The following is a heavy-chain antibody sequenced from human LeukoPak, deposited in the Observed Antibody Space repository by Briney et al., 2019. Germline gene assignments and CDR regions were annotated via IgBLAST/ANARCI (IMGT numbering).Heavy chain of an antibody. CDR1: GYTFTSYG. V-gene: IGHV1-18*01. D-gene: IGHD6-13*01. CDR2: ISAYNGNT. Sequence: ASVKVSCKASGYTFTSYGISWVRQAPGQGLEWMGWISAYNGNTNYAQKLQGRVTMTTDTSTSTAYMELGSLRSDDTAVYYCARTPPRLAAAGTCWFDPWGQGTLVTVSS. CDR3: ARTPPRLAAAGTCWFDP. J-gene: IGHJ5*02.